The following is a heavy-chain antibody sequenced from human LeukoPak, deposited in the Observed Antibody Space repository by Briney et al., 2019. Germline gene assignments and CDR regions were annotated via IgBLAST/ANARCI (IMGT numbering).Heavy chain of an antibody. CDR1: GFTFDDYA. D-gene: IGHD1-1*01. J-gene: IGHJ3*02. CDR3: AKRVRYASAFDI. V-gene: IGHV3-9*01. Sequence: PGGSLRLSCAASGFTFDDYAMHWARQAPGKGLEWVSGISWNSGSIGYADSVKGRFTISRDNAKNSLYLQMNSLRVEDTALYYCAKRVRYASAFDIWGQGTMVTVSS. CDR2: ISWNSGSI.